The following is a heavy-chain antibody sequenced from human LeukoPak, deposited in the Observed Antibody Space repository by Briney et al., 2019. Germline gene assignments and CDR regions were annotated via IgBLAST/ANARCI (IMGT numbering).Heavy chain of an antibody. V-gene: IGHV4-34*01. D-gene: IGHD2-2*01. CDR3: ARRAPGQRNFQH. Sequence: SETLSLTCAVYGGSFSGYYWSWIRQPPGKGLEWIGEINHSGSTNYNPSLKSRVTISVDTSKNQFSLKLSSVTAAGTAVYYCARRAPGQRNFQHWGQGTLVTVSS. CDR1: GGSFSGYY. J-gene: IGHJ1*01. CDR2: INHSGST.